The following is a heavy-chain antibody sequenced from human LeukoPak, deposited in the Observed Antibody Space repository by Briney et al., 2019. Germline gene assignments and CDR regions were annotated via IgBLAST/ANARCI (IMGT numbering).Heavy chain of an antibody. CDR3: ARDRGIVATNAFDI. CDR2: IYYSGST. V-gene: IGHV4-39*07. J-gene: IGHJ3*02. D-gene: IGHD5-12*01. CDR1: GGSTSSNNHF. Sequence: SETLSLTCSVSGGSTSSNNHFWGWIRQPPGKGLEWIGSIYYSGSTYYNPSLKSRVTISVDTSKNQFSLKLSSVTAADTAVYYCARDRGIVATNAFDIWGQGTMVTVSS.